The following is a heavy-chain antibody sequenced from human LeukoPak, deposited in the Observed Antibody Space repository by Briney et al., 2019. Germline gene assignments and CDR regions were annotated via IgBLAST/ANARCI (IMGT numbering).Heavy chain of an antibody. D-gene: IGHD4-23*01. CDR3: ARYSYRTTVATPDFDY. CDR1: GCSLSNYY. Sequence: SETLSLTCTVSGCSLSNYYWSWIRQPPGKGLEWIGYIYHSGSTNYNPSLMSRVTISVDTSKNQFSLMVSSVTAADTAVYYCARYSYRTTVATPDFDYWGQGTLVTVSS. J-gene: IGHJ4*02. V-gene: IGHV4-59*01. CDR2: IYHSGST.